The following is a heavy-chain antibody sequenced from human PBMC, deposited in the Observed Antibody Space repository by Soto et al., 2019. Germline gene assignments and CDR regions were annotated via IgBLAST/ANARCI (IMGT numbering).Heavy chain of an antibody. D-gene: IGHD1-1*01. CDR2: IKYDGGSA. V-gene: IGHV3-74*01. J-gene: IGHJ3*01. CDR3: ARGVPGHYGFDV. Sequence: EVQLVESGGGSVQPGGSLRLSCAASGFTFSSYWMHWVRQAPGKGLVWVSRIKYDGGSANYADSVKGRFTISRDNAENTVYLQMNSLRAEDTAVYYCARGVPGHYGFDVWGQGTMVTVSS. CDR1: GFTFSSYW.